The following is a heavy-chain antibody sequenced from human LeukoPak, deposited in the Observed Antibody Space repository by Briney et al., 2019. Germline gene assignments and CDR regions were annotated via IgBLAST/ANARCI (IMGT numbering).Heavy chain of an antibody. D-gene: IGHD7-27*01. CDR3: ATDLNWGSLACVAY. V-gene: IGHV3-23*01. J-gene: IGHJ4*02. Sequence: PGGSLRLSCTASGFTFNKYAMTWVRQAPGKGLEWVSAISGNSYYTFYADSVKGRFTISRDNSKDTVHLQMNSLRAEDTAIYYCATDLNWGSLACVAYWGQGTLVTVSS. CDR1: GFTFNKYA. CDR2: ISGNSYYT.